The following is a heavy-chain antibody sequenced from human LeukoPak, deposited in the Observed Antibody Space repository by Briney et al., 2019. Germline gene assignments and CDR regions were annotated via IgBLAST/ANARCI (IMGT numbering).Heavy chain of an antibody. D-gene: IGHD3-10*01. CDR3: ARAKPKNMVRGLIMRRESRYYFDY. Sequence: GGSLRLSCAASGFTLSNAWMNWVRQAPGKGLEWVSYISSSGSTIYYADSVKGRFTISRDNAKNSLYLQMNSLRAEDTAVYYCARAKPKNMVRGLIMRRESRYYFDYWGQGTLVTVSS. CDR1: GFTLSNAW. CDR2: ISSSGSTI. J-gene: IGHJ4*02. V-gene: IGHV3-11*04.